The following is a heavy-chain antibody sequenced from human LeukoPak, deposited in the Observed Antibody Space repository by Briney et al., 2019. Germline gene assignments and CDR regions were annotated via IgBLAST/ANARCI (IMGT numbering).Heavy chain of an antibody. CDR2: IYYSGST. D-gene: IGHD3-22*01. J-gene: IGHJ5*02. CDR1: GGSISSSSYY. Sequence: SETLSLNCTVSGGSISSSSYYWGWIRQPPGEGLEWIGSIYYSGSTYYNPSLKSRVTISVDTSKNQFSLKLSSVTAADTAVYYCARHLYDYDSSGHYRNWFDPWGQGTLVTVSS. CDR3: ARHLYDYDSSGHYRNWFDP. V-gene: IGHV4-39*01.